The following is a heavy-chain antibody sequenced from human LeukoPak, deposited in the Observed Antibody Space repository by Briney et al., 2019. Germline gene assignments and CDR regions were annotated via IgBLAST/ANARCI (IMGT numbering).Heavy chain of an antibody. CDR3: ARGPRPPIYGSGSYQAAHYYYGMDV. CDR2: INHSGST. CDR1: GGSFSGYY. Sequence: SETLSLTCAVYGGSFSGYYWSWIRQPPGKGLEWIGEINHSGSTNYNPSLKSRVTISVDTSKNQFSLKLSSVTAADTAVYYCARGPRPPIYGSGSYQAAHYYYGMDVWGKGPRSPSPQ. D-gene: IGHD3-10*01. J-gene: IGHJ6*04. V-gene: IGHV4-34*01.